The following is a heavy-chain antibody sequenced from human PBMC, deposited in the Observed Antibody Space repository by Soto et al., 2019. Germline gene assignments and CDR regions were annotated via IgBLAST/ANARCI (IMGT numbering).Heavy chain of an antibody. CDR2: ISDDGSRA. Sequence: GGSLRLSCTASGFTFSMYWMHWVRQVPGKGPEWVSRISDDGSRADYADSVKGRFTISRDNAKNTLYLEMHVLRADDTAVYYCTRAPRPSSVGTGAFWGQGTPVTVSS. V-gene: IGHV3-74*01. J-gene: IGHJ4*02. CDR1: GFTFSMYW. CDR3: TRAPRPSSVGTGAF. D-gene: IGHD3-10*01.